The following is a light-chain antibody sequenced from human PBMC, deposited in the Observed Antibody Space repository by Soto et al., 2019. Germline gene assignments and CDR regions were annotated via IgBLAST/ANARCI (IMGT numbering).Light chain of an antibody. J-gene: IGLJ3*02. CDR1: SSDVDGYNY. Sequence: QSALTQPPSASGSPGQSVTISCTGTSSDVDGYNYVSWYQQHPGKAPKLIIYEVTKRPSGVPDRFSGSKSGNTASLTVSGLLAEDEADYYCSSHAGIINVVFGGGTKVTVL. CDR2: EVT. V-gene: IGLV2-8*01. CDR3: SSHAGIINVV.